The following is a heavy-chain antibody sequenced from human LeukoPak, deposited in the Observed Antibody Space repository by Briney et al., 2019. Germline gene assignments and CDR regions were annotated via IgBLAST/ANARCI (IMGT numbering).Heavy chain of an antibody. CDR3: AKDTYDGTDY. V-gene: IGHV3-23*01. CDR1: GFTFSSYT. Sequence: PGGSLGLSCAASGFTFSSYTMSWVRQAPGKGLEWVSGVSGSGGITYYADSVKGRFTISRDNSKNTLYLQMNSLRVEDTAVYYCAKDTYDGTDYWGQGTLVTVSS. D-gene: IGHD3-16*01. J-gene: IGHJ4*02. CDR2: VSGSGGIT.